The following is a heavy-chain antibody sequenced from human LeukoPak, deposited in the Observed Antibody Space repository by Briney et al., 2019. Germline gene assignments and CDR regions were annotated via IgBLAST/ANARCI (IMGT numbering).Heavy chain of an antibody. V-gene: IGHV3-23*01. J-gene: IGHJ5*02. CDR3: AKGSYYDILTGYYR. Sequence: GGSLRLSCAVSGFTFSSYAMSWVRQAPGKGLEWVSGIGGSGGSTYYADSVKGRFTISRDNSKNTLYLQMNSLRAEDTAVYYCAKGSYYDILTGYYRWGQGTLVTVSS. D-gene: IGHD3-9*01. CDR2: IGGSGGST. CDR1: GFTFSSYA.